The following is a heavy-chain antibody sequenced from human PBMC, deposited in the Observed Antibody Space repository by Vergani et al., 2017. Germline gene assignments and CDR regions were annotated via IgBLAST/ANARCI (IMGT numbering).Heavy chain of an antibody. CDR3: ARQSGDSSSWYWSQRFFDY. CDR2: IYYSGST. V-gene: IGHV4-39*01. D-gene: IGHD6-13*01. J-gene: IGHJ4*02. Sequence: QLQLQESGPGLVKPSETLSLTCTVSGGSISGSSYYWGWIRPPPGKGLEWIGGIYYSGSTYYNPSLKSRVTISVDRSKNQFSLKLSSVTAADTAVYYCARQSGDSSSWYWSQRFFDYWGQGTLVTVSS. CDR1: GGSISGSSYY.